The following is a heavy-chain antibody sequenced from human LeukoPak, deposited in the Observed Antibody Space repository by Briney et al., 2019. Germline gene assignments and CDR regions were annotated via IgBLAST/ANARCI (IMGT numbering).Heavy chain of an antibody. V-gene: IGHV4-59*02. J-gene: IGHJ6*02. CDR3: AGQVGARIRYYYTSGLDV. Sequence: PSETLSLTCTVSGASVSSFYWNWIRQPPGKGLEWIGSMYYSGTTNYDPSFKSRVTISLDTSKNEFSLRLKSLAAAGTAVYYCAGQVGARIRYYYTSGLDVWGQGTTVAVSS. CDR2: MYYSGTT. CDR1: GASVSSFY. D-gene: IGHD1-26*01.